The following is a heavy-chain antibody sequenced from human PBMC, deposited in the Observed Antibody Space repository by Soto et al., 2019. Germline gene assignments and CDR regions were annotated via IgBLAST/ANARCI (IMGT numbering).Heavy chain of an antibody. V-gene: IGHV1-69*01. CDR1: GGSFSSNP. CDR2: IIPIFATA. Sequence: QVQLVQSGSEVKKPGSSVKVSCKASGGSFSSNPISWVRQAPGQGLEWMAGIIPIFATANYAQKFQGRVTINGDETKSNAYMELSSLGSGDPAVFFCAGDGWRASGGIDYWGQGTLVTVSS. J-gene: IGHJ4*02. D-gene: IGHD3-16*01. CDR3: AGDGWRASGGIDY.